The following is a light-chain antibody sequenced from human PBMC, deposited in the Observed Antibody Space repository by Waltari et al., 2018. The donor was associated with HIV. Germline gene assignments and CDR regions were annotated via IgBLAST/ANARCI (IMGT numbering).Light chain of an antibody. CDR2: EVS. Sequence: QSALSQPASVSGSPGQSIAISCTGTSSDVGGYNYVSWYQQHPGKAPNLMIYEVSNRPSGVSSRFSGSKSGNTASLTISGLQAEDEADYYCSSYTSSISLVFGGGTKLTVL. CDR1: SSDVGGYNY. CDR3: SSYTSSISLV. J-gene: IGLJ2*01. V-gene: IGLV2-14*01.